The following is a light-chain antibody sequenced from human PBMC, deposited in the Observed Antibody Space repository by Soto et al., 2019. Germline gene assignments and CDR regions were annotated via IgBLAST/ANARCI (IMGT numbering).Light chain of an antibody. V-gene: IGLV4-60*02. J-gene: IGLJ3*02. CDR1: SGHSSYI. CDR2: LEGSGSY. CDR3: ETWDSNIHRV. Sequence: QPVLTQSSSASASLGSSVKLTCTLSSGHSSYIIAWHQQQPGKAPRYLMKLEGSGSYNKGSGVPDRFSGSSSGADRYLTISSLQFEDEADYYCETWDSNIHRVFGGGTKLTVL.